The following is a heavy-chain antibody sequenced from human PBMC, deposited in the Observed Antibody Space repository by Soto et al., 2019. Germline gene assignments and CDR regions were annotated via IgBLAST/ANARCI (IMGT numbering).Heavy chain of an antibody. V-gene: IGHV3-23*01. CDR3: AQDLGSSWYHYNSFAP. Sequence: EVQLLESGGGLVQPGGSLRLSCAASGFTFSGYAMSWVRQAPGKGLEWVSAIGSGSPFYADSVKGRVTISRDNANSMLYRQMNSLRADDTAVYVCAQDLGSSWYHYNSFAPGGQGTLVTVSS. D-gene: IGHD6-13*01. J-gene: IGHJ5*02. CDR2: IGSGSP. CDR1: GFTFSGYA.